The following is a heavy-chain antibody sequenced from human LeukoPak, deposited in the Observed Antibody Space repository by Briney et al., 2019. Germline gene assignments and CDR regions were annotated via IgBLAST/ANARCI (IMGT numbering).Heavy chain of an antibody. CDR1: GYTFVDYY. CDR2: LNPRSGAT. Sequence: GASVKVSCKASGYTFVDYYLYWVRQAPGQGPEWMGWLNPRSGATNYAQKFQARVTMTRDTSINTAYMELSRLRSDDTAVYYCARDHRRGSTGYDMPADWGQGTLVTVSS. J-gene: IGHJ4*02. V-gene: IGHV1-2*02. CDR3: ARDHRRGSTGYDMPAD. D-gene: IGHD5-12*01.